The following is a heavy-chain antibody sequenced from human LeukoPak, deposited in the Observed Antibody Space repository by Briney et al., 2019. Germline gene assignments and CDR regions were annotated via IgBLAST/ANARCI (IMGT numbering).Heavy chain of an antibody. V-gene: IGHV1-69*01. D-gene: IGHD1-20*01. CDR2: IIPIFGTA. Sequence: ASVKVSCKASGGTFSSYAISWVRQAPGQGLEWMGGIIPIFGTANYAQKFQGRVTITADESTSTAYMELSSLRSEDTAVYYCATLLTGTPRAPFDYWGQGTLVTVSS. CDR3: ATLLTGTPRAPFDY. J-gene: IGHJ4*02. CDR1: GGTFSSYA.